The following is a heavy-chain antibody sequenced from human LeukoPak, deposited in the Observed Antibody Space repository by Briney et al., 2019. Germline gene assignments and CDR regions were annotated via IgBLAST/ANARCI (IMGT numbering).Heavy chain of an antibody. CDR2: INPSGGST. J-gene: IGHJ4*02. V-gene: IGHV1-46*01. CDR3: ARETGYCSSTSCSLDY. Sequence: ASVKVSCKASGYTFTSYYMHWVRQAPGQGPEWMGIINPSGGSTSYAQKFQGRVTMTRDTSTSTVYMELSSLRSEDTAVYYCARETGYCSSTSCSLDYWGQGTLVTVSS. D-gene: IGHD2-2*01. CDR1: GYTFTSYY.